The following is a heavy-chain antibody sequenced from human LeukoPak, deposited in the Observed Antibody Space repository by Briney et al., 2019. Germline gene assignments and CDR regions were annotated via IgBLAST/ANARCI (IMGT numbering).Heavy chain of an antibody. D-gene: IGHD2-2*02. Sequence: GGSLRLSCAASGFTFSSYGMSWVRQAPGEGLEWVSAISGSGGSTYYADSVKGRFTISRDTSKNTLYLQMNSLRAEDTAVYYCAKGNPDTSFDYWGQGTLVTVSS. CDR1: GFTFSSYG. V-gene: IGHV3-23*01. J-gene: IGHJ4*02. CDR2: ISGSGGST. CDR3: AKGNPDTSFDY.